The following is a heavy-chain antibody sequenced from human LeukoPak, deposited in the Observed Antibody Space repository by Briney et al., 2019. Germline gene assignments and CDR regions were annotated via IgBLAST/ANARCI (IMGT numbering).Heavy chain of an antibody. CDR1: GFTFSSYG. V-gene: IGHV3-30*02. CDR3: AKDRPYCSSTSCYVDGDAFDI. J-gene: IGHJ3*02. CDR2: IRYDGSNK. Sequence: PGGSLRLSCAASGFTFSSYGMHWVRQAPGKGLEWVAFIRYDGSNKYYADSVKGRFTISRDNSKNTLYLQMNSLRAEDTAVFYCAKDRPYCSSTSCYVDGDAFDIWGQGTMVTVSS. D-gene: IGHD2-2*01.